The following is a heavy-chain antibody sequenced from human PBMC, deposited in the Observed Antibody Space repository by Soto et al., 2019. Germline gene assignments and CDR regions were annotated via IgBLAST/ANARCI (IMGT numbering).Heavy chain of an antibody. Sequence: QVQLVQSGAEEKKPGASVKVSCKASGFTFTGYTIHWVRQAPGQRLEWMGWIKADNTNTNYSQKFQGRVTITRDTSASTAYMELSSLRSEDTAVYYCAREGGWYVDYWGQGTLVTVSS. J-gene: IGHJ4*02. CDR1: GFTFTGYT. V-gene: IGHV1-3*05. CDR3: AREGGWYVDY. CDR2: IKADNTNT. D-gene: IGHD6-19*01.